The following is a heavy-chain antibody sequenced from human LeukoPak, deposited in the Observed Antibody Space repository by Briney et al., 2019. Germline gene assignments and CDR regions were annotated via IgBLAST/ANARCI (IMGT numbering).Heavy chain of an antibody. V-gene: IGHV3-43D*04. CDR1: GFTFDDYA. CDR2: ISWDGGST. CDR3: AKDIAVAGKGMDY. J-gene: IGHJ4*02. D-gene: IGHD6-19*01. Sequence: GGSLRLSCSASGFTFDDYAMHWLRQAPGKGLEWVSLISWDGGSTYYADSVKGRFTISRDNSKNSLYLQMNSLRAEDTALYYCAKDIAVAGKGMDYWGQGTLVTVSS.